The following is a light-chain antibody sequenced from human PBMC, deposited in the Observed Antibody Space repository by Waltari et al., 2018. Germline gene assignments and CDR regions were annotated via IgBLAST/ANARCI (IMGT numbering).Light chain of an antibody. CDR2: GAS. CDR3: QQHSTWPLT. V-gene: IGKV3-11*01. J-gene: IGKJ4*01. CDR1: QSVGFS. Sequence: EIVLTPSPATLSLSPGESATLSCRASQSVGFSLAWYQQKPGQAPRLLIYGASKVATGMRARFSGSGSGTDFTLTISSLEPGDFAVYYCQQHSTWPLTVGGGTKVEIK.